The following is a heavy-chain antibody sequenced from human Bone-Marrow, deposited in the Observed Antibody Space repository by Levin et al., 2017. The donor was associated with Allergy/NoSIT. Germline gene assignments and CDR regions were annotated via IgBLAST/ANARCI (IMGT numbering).Heavy chain of an antibody. CDR2: ISGTGGRT. D-gene: IGHD4-17*01. J-gene: IGHJ4*02. CDR1: GFIFEDYA. V-gene: IGHV3-23*01. CDR3: AKDEGYGDFYY. Sequence: GGSLRLSCEGTGFIFEDYAMSWVRQAPGKGLEWVSRISGTGGRTYYADSLKGRFTISRDNSKNTVSLEMNSLRGDDTAVYYCAKDEGYGDFYYWGQGTLVTVSS.